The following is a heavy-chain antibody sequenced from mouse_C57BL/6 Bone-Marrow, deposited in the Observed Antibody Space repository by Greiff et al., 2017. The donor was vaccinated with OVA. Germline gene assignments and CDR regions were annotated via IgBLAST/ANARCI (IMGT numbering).Heavy chain of an antibody. J-gene: IGHJ2*01. V-gene: IGHV10-1*01. CDR2: IRSKSNNYAT. Sequence: EVQLVESGGGLVQPKGSLKLSCAASGFSFNTYAMNWVRQAPGKGLEWVARIRSKSNNYATYYADSVKDRFTISRDDSESMLYLQMNNLKTEDTAMYYCVRQGLLREGWYFDYWGQGTTLTVSS. CDR3: VRQGLLREGWYFDY. CDR1: GFSFNTYA. D-gene: IGHD2-3*01.